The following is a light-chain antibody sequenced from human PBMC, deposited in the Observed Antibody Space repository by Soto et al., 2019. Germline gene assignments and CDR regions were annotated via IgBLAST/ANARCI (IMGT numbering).Light chain of an antibody. CDR3: QSYDSSSVV. CDR2: GNS. Sequence: QSVLTQPPSVSGAPGQRVTISCTGSSSNIGAGYDVHWYQQLPGTAPKLLIYGNSNRPSGVPDRFSGSKSGTSASLAITGLQAEEEADYYCQSYDSSSVVFGGGTQLTVL. J-gene: IGLJ2*01. V-gene: IGLV1-40*01. CDR1: SSNIGAGYD.